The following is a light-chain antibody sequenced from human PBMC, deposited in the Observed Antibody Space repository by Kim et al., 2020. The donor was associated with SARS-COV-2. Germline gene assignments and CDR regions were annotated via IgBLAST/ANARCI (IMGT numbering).Light chain of an antibody. CDR1: QSVSSN. CDR2: GAS. Sequence: SVSPGERATLSCRASQSVSSNLPWYQQKPGQAPRLLIYGASTRATGIPARFSGSGSGTEFTLTISSLQSEDFAVYYCQQYNNWWTFGQGTKVDIK. V-gene: IGKV3-15*01. J-gene: IGKJ1*01. CDR3: QQYNNWWT.